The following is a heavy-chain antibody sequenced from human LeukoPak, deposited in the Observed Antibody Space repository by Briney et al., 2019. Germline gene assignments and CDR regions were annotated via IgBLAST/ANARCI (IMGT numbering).Heavy chain of an antibody. V-gene: IGHV4-4*07. J-gene: IGHJ4*02. CDR1: GGSISNYY. D-gene: IGHD2/OR15-2a*01. CDR2: IYASGST. Sequence: PSETLSLTCSVSGGSISNYYWNWLRQPAGKGLEWIGRIYASGSTNYNPSLESRVTISMDKSKNHFSLNLKSVTAADTAFYYCARDFYGDDGHHPFDYWGQGIQVTVSS. CDR3: ARDFYGDDGHHPFDY.